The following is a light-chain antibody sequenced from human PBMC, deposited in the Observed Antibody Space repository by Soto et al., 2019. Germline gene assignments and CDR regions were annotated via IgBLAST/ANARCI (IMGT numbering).Light chain of an antibody. CDR2: GAS. CDR3: QQYNNWPFT. CDR1: QSVSST. V-gene: IGKV3-15*01. Sequence: IVMTQSPATLSVSPGERATLSCRARQSVSSTLAWYQQKPGQAPRLLIYGASTRATGIPARFSGSGSGTEFTLTISSLQSEDFAVYYCQQYNNWPFTFGPGTKVDIK. J-gene: IGKJ3*01.